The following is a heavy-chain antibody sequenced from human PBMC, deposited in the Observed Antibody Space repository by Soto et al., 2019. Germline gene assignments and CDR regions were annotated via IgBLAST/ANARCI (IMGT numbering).Heavy chain of an antibody. V-gene: IGHV3-30*03. J-gene: IGHJ4*02. CDR3: VLTSALGGY. CDR1: GFTFSNYG. D-gene: IGHD3-16*01. Sequence: GGSLRLSCAASGFTFSNYGMHWVRQAPGKGLEWVAIISYDGSNKYYGDSVKGRFTISRVNSKNTLYLQMNSLGPEDTAVYYCVLTSALGGYWGQGTLVTVSS. CDR2: ISYDGSNK.